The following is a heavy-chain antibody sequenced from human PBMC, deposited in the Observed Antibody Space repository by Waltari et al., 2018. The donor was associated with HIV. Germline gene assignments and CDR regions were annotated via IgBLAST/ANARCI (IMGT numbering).Heavy chain of an antibody. CDR3: AREGSGSYGFDY. D-gene: IGHD1-26*01. V-gene: IGHV3-33*01. CDR1: GFTFSSYG. Sequence: QVQLVESGGGVVQPGRSLRLSCAASGFTFSSYGMHWVRQAPGKGVDWCAFIWYDGSNKYYADSVKGRFTISRDNSKNTLYLQMNSLRAEDTAVYYCAREGSGSYGFDYWGQGTLVTVSS. J-gene: IGHJ4*02. CDR2: IWYDGSNK.